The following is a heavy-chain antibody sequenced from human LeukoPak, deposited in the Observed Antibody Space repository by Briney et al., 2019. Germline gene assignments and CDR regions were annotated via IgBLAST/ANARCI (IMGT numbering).Heavy chain of an antibody. V-gene: IGHV3-21*01. CDR1: GFTFSTYN. D-gene: IGHD2-2*01. CDR2: ISSSSSYI. J-gene: IGHJ5*02. Sequence: GGSLRLSCAASGFTFSTYNMNWVRQAPGKGLEWVSSISSSSSYIYYADSLKGRFTISRDNAENSLYLLLNSLRVEDTAVYYCARGSTLGSCTSSSCHNWFDPWGQGTLVTVSS. CDR3: ARGSTLGSCTSSSCHNWFDP.